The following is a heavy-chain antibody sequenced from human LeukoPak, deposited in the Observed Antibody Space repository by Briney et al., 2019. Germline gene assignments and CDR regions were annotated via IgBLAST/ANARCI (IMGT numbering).Heavy chain of an antibody. CDR2: INSDGSST. J-gene: IGHJ4*02. Sequence: PGGSLRLSCAASGFTFSNYWMHWVRQVPGKGLVWVSRINSDGSSTIYADSVKGRFTISRDNAKNMLYLQMNSLRAEDTAVYYCATQHYYYDRSNYDFYFFDYWGQGTQVTVSS. V-gene: IGHV3-74*01. D-gene: IGHD3-22*01. CDR1: GFTFSNYW. CDR3: ATQHYYYDRSNYDFYFFDY.